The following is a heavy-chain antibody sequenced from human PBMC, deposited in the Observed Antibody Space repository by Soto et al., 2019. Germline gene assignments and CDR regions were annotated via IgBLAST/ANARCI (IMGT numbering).Heavy chain of an antibody. CDR1: GFTFDDYA. D-gene: IGHD5-12*01. J-gene: IGHJ4*02. Sequence: EVQLVESGGGLVQPGRSLRLSCAASGFTFDDYAMHWVRQAPGKGLEWVSGISWNSGSIGYADSVKGRFTISRDNAKNSLYLQMNSLRAKDTALYYCAKDISQEEATIDYYFDYWGQRTLVTVSS. V-gene: IGHV3-9*01. CDR2: ISWNSGSI. CDR3: AKDISQEEATIDYYFDY.